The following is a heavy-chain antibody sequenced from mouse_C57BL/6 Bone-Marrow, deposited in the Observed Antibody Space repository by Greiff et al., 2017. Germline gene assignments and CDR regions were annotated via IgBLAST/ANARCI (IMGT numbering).Heavy chain of an antibody. J-gene: IGHJ3*01. D-gene: IGHD2-4*01. CDR1: GFTFSSYG. CDR3: ARRDYGWFAY. CDR2: ISSGGSDT. V-gene: IGHV5-6*01. Sequence: EVQLVESGGDLVKPGGSLKLSCAASGFTFSSYGMSWVRQTPDKKLEWVATISSGGSDTYYPDSVKGRFTISRDNATNTLYLQMSSLKSEDTAMYYWARRDYGWFAYWGQGTLVTVSA.